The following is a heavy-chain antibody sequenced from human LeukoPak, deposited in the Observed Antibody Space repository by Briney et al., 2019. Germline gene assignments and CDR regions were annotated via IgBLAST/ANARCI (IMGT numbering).Heavy chain of an antibody. Sequence: GGSLRLSCAASGFTFSNAWMSWVRQAPGKGLEWVGRIKSKTDGGTTDYAAPVKGRFTISRDDSKNTLYLQMNSLKTEDTAVYYCTTDHKARVRGVIMWYWAQGTLVTVSS. J-gene: IGHJ4*02. CDR3: TTDHKARVRGVIMWY. V-gene: IGHV3-15*01. D-gene: IGHD3-10*01. CDR2: IKSKTDGGTT. CDR1: GFTFSNAW.